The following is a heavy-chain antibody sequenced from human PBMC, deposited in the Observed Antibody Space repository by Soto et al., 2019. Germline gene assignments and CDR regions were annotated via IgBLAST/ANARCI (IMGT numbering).Heavy chain of an antibody. D-gene: IGHD2-21*01. J-gene: IGHJ3*02. V-gene: IGHV4-61*01. CDR1: GGSVNNNLYF. CDR3: ARDLRGRGSFESGGTFDM. Sequence: SETLSLTCFVSGGSVNNNLYFWHWIRQPPGKGLEWIGSVYFIGSTNYNPSLKSRVTMSVDTSKNQFSLRLKSVSEADTAVYYCARDLRGRGSFESGGTFDMWGQGKVVTVSS. CDR2: VYFIGST.